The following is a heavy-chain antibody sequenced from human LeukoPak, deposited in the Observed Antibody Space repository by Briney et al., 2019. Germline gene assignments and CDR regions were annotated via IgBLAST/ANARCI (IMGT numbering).Heavy chain of an antibody. CDR2: INPNSGGT. CDR1: GYTFTGYY. Sequence: ASVKASCKASGYTFTGYYMHWVRQAPGQGLEWMGWINPNSGGTNYAQKFQGRVTMTRDTSISTAYMELSRLRSDDTAVYYCARAYYYDSSGYRDTFDYWGQGTLVTVSS. D-gene: IGHD3-22*01. CDR3: ARAYYYDSSGYRDTFDY. V-gene: IGHV1-2*02. J-gene: IGHJ4*02.